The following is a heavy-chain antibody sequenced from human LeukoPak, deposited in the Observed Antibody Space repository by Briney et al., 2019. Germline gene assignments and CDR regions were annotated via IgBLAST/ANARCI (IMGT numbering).Heavy chain of an antibody. Sequence: GGSLRLSCAASGFTFSTYWMTWLRQAPGKGLEWVANIKQDGSETYYVDSVKGRFTISRDNAKNSLYLQMNSLRAEDTAVYYCERLTGTYFNYWGQGTLVTVSS. D-gene: IGHD4-17*01. CDR3: ERLTGTYFNY. CDR1: GFTFSTYW. CDR2: IKQDGSET. J-gene: IGHJ4*02. V-gene: IGHV3-7*01.